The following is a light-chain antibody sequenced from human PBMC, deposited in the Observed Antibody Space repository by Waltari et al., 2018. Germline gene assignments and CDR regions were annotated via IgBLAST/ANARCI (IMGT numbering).Light chain of an antibody. CDR2: WAS. Sequence: DIVMTQSPDSLAVSLGERAIINCKSSQSVLYSSNNKNYLAWYQQKPGQPPKLLIYWASTRESGVPDRFSGSGSGTDFTLTISSLQAEDVAVYYCQQYYRTPPTFGQGTKLEIK. J-gene: IGKJ2*01. CDR1: QSVLYSSNNKNY. V-gene: IGKV4-1*01. CDR3: QQYYRTPPT.